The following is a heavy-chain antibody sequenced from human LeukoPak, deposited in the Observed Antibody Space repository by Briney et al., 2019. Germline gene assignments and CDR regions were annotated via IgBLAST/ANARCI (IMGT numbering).Heavy chain of an antibody. Sequence: ASVKVSCKASGYTFTSYDINWVRQATGQGLAWMGWMNPNSGNTGYAQKFQGRVTMTRYTSISTAYMELSSLRSEDTAVYYCASRNWNYTRLTDYWGQGTLVTVSS. D-gene: IGHD1-7*01. CDR3: ASRNWNYTRLTDY. CDR2: MNPNSGNT. CDR1: GYTFTSYD. V-gene: IGHV1-8*01. J-gene: IGHJ4*02.